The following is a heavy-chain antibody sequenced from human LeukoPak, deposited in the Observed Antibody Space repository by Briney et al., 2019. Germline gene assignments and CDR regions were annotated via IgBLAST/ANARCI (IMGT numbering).Heavy chain of an antibody. V-gene: IGHV3-48*03. CDR2: ISSSGSTI. CDR1: GFTFNTYE. Sequence: GGSLRLSCAASGFTFNTYEMNWDRQAPGKGLEWVSYISSSGSTIYYADSVKGRFTISRDNAKNSLYLQMNSLRAADTAVYYCARGRVTGDYVRDFDYWGQGTLVTVSS. CDR3: ARGRVTGDYVRDFDY. J-gene: IGHJ4*02. D-gene: IGHD4-17*01.